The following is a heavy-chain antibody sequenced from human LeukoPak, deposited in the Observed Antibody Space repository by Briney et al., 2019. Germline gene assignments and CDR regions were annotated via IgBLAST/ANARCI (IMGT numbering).Heavy chain of an antibody. CDR1: GITLNNNA. J-gene: IGHJ4*02. D-gene: IGHD1/OR15-1a*01. CDR3: ARNWNNDY. V-gene: IGHV3-23*01. Sequence: PGGSLRLSCAASGITLNNNAMSWVRQAPGKGLEWVSGISGSGATTYYADSVKGRFTISRDNAKNTLYLQMNSPRAEDTAVYYCARNWNNDYWGQGTLVTVSS. CDR2: ISGSGATT.